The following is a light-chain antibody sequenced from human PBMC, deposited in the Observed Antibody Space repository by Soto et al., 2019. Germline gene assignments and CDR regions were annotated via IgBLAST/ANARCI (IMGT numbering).Light chain of an antibody. CDR2: DAS. V-gene: IGKV1-5*01. Sequence: DIQMTQSPSTLSASVGDRVTITCRASQSISSWLAWYQQKPGKAPKLLIYDASSLESGVPSRFSGSGSGTEFTLTISSLQPDDFATYYCQQYNSSPWTFGQGTKVEL. J-gene: IGKJ1*01. CDR3: QQYNSSPWT. CDR1: QSISSW.